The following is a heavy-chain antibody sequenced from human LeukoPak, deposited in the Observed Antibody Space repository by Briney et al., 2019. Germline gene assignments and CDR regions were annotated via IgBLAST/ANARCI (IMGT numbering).Heavy chain of an antibody. Sequence: SETLSLTCTVSGGSISTGGYYWTWIRQHPGKGLEWIGYIYNSGTSYYNPSLESRVTTSGDTYKNQFSLKLSSVTAADTAVYYCARTAGWSYGFDYWGQGTLVTVSS. CDR3: ARTAGWSYGFDY. D-gene: IGHD5-18*01. CDR1: GGSISTGGYY. J-gene: IGHJ4*02. CDR2: IYNSGTS. V-gene: IGHV4-31*03.